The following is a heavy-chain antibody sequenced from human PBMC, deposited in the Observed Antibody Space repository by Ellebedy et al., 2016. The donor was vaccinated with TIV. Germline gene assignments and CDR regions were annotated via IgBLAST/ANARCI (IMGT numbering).Heavy chain of an antibody. CDR3: ARLPLGLRGRLLDS. Sequence: GESLKISCQASGYTFNSYWIAWVRQIPGKGLEWMGIIQPGDSETRFSPSFQGQVTISVDKSITTAYLHWNSLKVSDTATYYCARLPLGLRGRLLDSWGQGTLVTVSS. D-gene: IGHD2-21*01. CDR2: IQPGDSET. CDR1: GYTFNSYW. V-gene: IGHV5-51*01. J-gene: IGHJ4*02.